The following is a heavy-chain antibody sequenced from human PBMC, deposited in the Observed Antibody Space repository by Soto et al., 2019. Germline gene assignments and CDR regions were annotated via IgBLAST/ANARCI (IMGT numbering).Heavy chain of an antibody. CDR3: XXXXXXXXXX. CDR1: GFTFSTYA. V-gene: IGHV3-23*01. J-gene: IGHJ4*02. Sequence: EVQLLESGGGLVQPGGSLRLSCAASGFTFSTYAMSWVRQAPGKGLEWVSAISGSGDTTYYANSVKGRFTISRDNSKXXXXXXXXXXXXXXXXXXXXXXXXXXXXXXWGQGTLVTVSS. CDR2: ISGSGDTT.